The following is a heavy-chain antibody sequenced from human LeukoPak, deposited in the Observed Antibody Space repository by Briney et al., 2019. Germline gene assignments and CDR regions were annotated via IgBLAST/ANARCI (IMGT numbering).Heavy chain of an antibody. CDR3: ARSPRNSSGYWYADY. CDR2: IYPGDSDT. Sequence: GESLKISCKGSGYSFTSYWIGWVRQMPGKGLEWMGIIYPGDSDTRYSPSFQGQVTFSADKSINTAYLQWSSLKASDTAMYYCARSPRNSSGYWYADYWGQGTLVTVSS. D-gene: IGHD3-22*01. J-gene: IGHJ4*02. CDR1: GYSFTSYW. V-gene: IGHV5-51*01.